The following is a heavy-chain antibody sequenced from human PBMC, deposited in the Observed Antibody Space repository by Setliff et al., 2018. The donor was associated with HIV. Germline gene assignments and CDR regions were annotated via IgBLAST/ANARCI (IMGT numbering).Heavy chain of an antibody. V-gene: IGHV4-39*01. CDR1: GGSIDSTSYY. CDR3: ARPTTGVGGGAAFDI. D-gene: IGHD2-8*01. J-gene: IGHJ3*02. Sequence: PSETLSLTCTVSGGSIDSTSYYWGWIRQPPGKGLEWIGSIYYSGTTYYNPSLKSRVTISVDRSRNQFSLKLNSVTAADTAVYFCARPTTGVGGGAAFDIWGQGTMVTVSS. CDR2: IYYSGTT.